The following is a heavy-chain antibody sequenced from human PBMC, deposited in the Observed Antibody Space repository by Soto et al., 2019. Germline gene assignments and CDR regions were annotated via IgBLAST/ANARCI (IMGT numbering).Heavy chain of an antibody. CDR3: AKNRTDYGDLTYYYYGMDV. V-gene: IGHV3-30*18. D-gene: IGHD4-17*01. Sequence: GGSLRLSCAASGFTFSSYGMHWVRQAPGKGLEWVAVISYDGSNKYYADSVKGRFTISRDNSKNTLYLQMNSLRAEDTAVYYCAKNRTDYGDLTYYYYGMDVWGQGTTVTVSS. J-gene: IGHJ6*02. CDR1: GFTFSSYG. CDR2: ISYDGSNK.